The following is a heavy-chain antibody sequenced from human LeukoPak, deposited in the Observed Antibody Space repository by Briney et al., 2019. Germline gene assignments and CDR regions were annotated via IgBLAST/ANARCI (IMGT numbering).Heavy chain of an antibody. D-gene: IGHD6-19*01. V-gene: IGHV4-59*08. CDR2: IYYSGTA. CDR1: GASLSTSS. Sequence: PSETLSLTCTVSGASLSTSSWTWIRQPPEKGLECIGFIYYSGTAHYHPSLKSRVTISLDTSKNQFSLRLSSVTAADTAVYYCARHFSNGWSDKWGQGTLVTVS. J-gene: IGHJ4*02. CDR3: ARHFSNGWSDK.